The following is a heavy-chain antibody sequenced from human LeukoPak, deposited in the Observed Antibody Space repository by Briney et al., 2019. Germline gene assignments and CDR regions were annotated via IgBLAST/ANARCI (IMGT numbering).Heavy chain of an antibody. D-gene: IGHD3-16*01. CDR1: GYTFSDYG. CDR3: ARGGYDYLWGSSPDAFDI. V-gene: IGHV1-18*01. CDR2: ISAYNGNT. Sequence: ASVKVSCKASGYTFSDYGITWLRQAPGQGLEWMGWISAYNGNTNYAQKVQGRVTMTTDTSTSTAYMGLRSLRSDDTAVYYCARGGYDYLWGSSPDAFDIWGQGTMVTVSS. J-gene: IGHJ3*02.